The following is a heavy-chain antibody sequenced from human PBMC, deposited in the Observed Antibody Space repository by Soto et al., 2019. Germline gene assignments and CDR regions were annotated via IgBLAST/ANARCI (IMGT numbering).Heavy chain of an antibody. J-gene: IGHJ5*02. Sequence: SETLSLTCTVSGGSISSGGYYWSWIRQHPGKGLEWIGYIYYSGSTYYNPSLKSRVTISVDTSKNQFSLKLSSVTAADTAVYYCARAITIFGMVGWFDPWGQGTLVTVSS. CDR3: ARAITIFGMVGWFDP. CDR1: GGSISSGGYY. V-gene: IGHV4-31*03. D-gene: IGHD3-3*01. CDR2: IYYSGST.